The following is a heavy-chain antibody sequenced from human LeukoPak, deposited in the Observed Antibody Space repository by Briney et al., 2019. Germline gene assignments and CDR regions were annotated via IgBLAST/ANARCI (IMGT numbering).Heavy chain of an antibody. CDR2: ISGSGGST. V-gene: IGHV3-23*01. D-gene: IGHD3-22*01. Sequence: GRSLRLSCTASGFTFGDYAMSWVRQAPGKGLEWVSAISGSGGSTYYADSVKGRFTISRDNSKNTLYLQMNSLRAEDTAVYYCAKGPVVDPYYFDYWGQGTLVTVSS. CDR1: GFTFGDYA. CDR3: AKGPVVDPYYFDY. J-gene: IGHJ4*02.